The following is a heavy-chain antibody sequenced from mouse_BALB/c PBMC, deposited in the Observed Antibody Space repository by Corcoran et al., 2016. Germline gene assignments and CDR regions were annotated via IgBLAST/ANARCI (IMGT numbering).Heavy chain of an antibody. J-gene: IGHJ4*01. CDR3: ACPYYYGSSYAMDY. CDR1: GYTFTDYY. Sequence: QVQLQQSGAELARPGASVKLSCKASGYTFTDYYINWVKQRTGQGLEWIGEIYPGSGNTYYNEKFKGKATLTADKSSSTAYMQLSSLTSEDSAVYFCACPYYYGSSYAMDYWGQGTSVTVSS. V-gene: IGHV1-77*01. CDR2: IYPGSGNT. D-gene: IGHD1-1*01.